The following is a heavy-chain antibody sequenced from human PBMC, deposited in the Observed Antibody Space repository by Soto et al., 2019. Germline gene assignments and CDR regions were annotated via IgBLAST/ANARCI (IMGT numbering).Heavy chain of an antibody. CDR2: ISAYNGNT. V-gene: IGHV1-18*01. J-gene: IGHJ4*02. CDR1: GYTFTSYG. D-gene: IGHD3-22*01. Sequence: ASVKVSCKASGYTFTSYGISWVRQAPGQGLEWMGWISAYNGNTNYAQKLQGRVTMTTDTSTSTAYMELRSLRSDDTAVYYCARDNGSSGYYYELDYWGQGTLVTVSS. CDR3: ARDNGSSGYYYELDY.